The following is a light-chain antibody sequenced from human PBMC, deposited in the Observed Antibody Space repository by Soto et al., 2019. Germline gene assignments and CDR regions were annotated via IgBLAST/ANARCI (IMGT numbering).Light chain of an antibody. CDR1: SSNIGAGHD. V-gene: IGLV1-40*01. Sequence: QSVLTQPPSVSGAPGQRVTISCTGSSSNIGAGHDVHWYQHLPGTAPKLLIYGNSNRPSGVPDRFSGSKSGTSASLAITGLQAEDEADYYCQSYDSSLSVYVFGTGTKVTVL. CDR2: GNS. CDR3: QSYDSSLSVYV. J-gene: IGLJ1*01.